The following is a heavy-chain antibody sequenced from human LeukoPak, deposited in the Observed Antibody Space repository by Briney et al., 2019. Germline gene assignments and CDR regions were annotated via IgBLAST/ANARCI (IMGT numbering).Heavy chain of an antibody. Sequence: VASVKVSCKASGYTFTSYDINWVRQATGQGLEWMGWMNPNSGNTGYAQKFQGRVTITRNTSISTAYMELSSLRSEDTAVYYCARGSEGYCSSTSCFYYYYMDVWGKGTTVTVSS. CDR3: ARGSEGYCSSTSCFYYYYMDV. V-gene: IGHV1-8*03. CDR1: GYTFTSYD. J-gene: IGHJ6*03. CDR2: MNPNSGNT. D-gene: IGHD2-2*01.